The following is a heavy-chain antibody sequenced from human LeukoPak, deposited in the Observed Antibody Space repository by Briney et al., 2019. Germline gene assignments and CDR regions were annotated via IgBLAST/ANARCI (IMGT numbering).Heavy chain of an antibody. J-gene: IGHJ3*02. V-gene: IGHV6-1*01. Sequence: SQTLSLTCAISGDSVSSNSAAWNWIRQSPSRGLEWLGRTYYRSKWYNDYAVSVKSRITINPGTSKNQFSLQLNSVSPEDTAVYYCARAGGTDWGALDIWGQGTMVTVSS. CDR2: TYYRSKWYN. CDR3: ARAGGTDWGALDI. D-gene: IGHD1-1*01. CDR1: GDSVSSNSAA.